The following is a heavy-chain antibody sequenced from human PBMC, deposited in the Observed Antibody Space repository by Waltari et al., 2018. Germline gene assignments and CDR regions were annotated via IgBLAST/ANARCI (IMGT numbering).Heavy chain of an antibody. CDR2: RKQDGSEK. Sequence: EVQLVESGGGLVQPGGSLRLSCAASGFTFRSYWMSWVRQAPGKGLEWVANRKQDGSEKYYVDSVKGRFTISRDNAKNSLYLQMNSLRAEDTAVYYCARGLPGGGGYWGQGTLVTVSS. CDR3: ARGLPGGGGY. J-gene: IGHJ4*02. V-gene: IGHV3-7*04. CDR1: GFTFRSYW. D-gene: IGHD1-26*01.